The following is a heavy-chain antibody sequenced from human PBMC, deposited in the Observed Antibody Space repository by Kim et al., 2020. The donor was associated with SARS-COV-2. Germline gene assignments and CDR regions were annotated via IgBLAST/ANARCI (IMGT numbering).Heavy chain of an antibody. CDR1: GYTLTELS. CDR3: ATSCSLTSCHWFDP. J-gene: IGHJ5*02. D-gene: IGHD2-2*01. CDR2: FDPEDGET. V-gene: IGHV1-24*01. Sequence: ASVKVSCKVSGYTLTELSMHWVRQTPGKGLEWMGGFDPEDGETIYAQKFQGRVTMTEDTSTDTAYMELSSLRSEDTAGYYCATSCSLTSCHWFDPWGQGTLVTVSS.